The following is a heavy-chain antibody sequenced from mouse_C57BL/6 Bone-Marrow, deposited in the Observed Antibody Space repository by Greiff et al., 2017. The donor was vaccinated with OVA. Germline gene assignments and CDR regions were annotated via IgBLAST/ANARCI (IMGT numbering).Heavy chain of an antibody. V-gene: IGHV2-3*01. D-gene: IGHD1-1*01. Sequence: VQLQQSGPGLVAPSQSLSITCTVSGFSLTSYGVSWVRQPPGKGLEWLGVIWGDGSTNYHSAPISRPSISKDNSKSQVFLKLNSLQTDDTATYYCAKSHYGSTLYAMDYWGQGTSVTVSS. CDR3: AKSHYGSTLYAMDY. CDR1: GFSLTSYG. J-gene: IGHJ4*01. CDR2: IWGDGST.